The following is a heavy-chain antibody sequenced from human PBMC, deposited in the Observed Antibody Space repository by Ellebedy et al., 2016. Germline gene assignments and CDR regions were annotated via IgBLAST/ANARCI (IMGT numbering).Heavy chain of an antibody. Sequence: SVKVSXKASGGTFSSYAISWVRQAPGQGLEWMGGIIPIFGTANYAQKFQGRVTITADESTSTAYMELSSLRSEDTAVYYCARDWMDDYGPPGDYWGQGTLVTVSS. V-gene: IGHV1-69*13. CDR2: IIPIFGTA. CDR1: GGTFSSYA. D-gene: IGHD4-17*01. CDR3: ARDWMDDYGPPGDY. J-gene: IGHJ4*02.